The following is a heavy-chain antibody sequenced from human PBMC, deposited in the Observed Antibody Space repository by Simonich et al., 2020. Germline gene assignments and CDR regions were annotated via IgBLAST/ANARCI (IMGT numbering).Heavy chain of an antibody. D-gene: IGHD2-2*01. CDR1: GYTFTSYD. J-gene: IGHJ5*02. CDR2: RNPNSRNT. V-gene: IGHV1-8*03. CDR3: ARARYCSSTSCYNWFDP. Sequence: QVQLVQSGAEVKKPGASVKVSCKASGYTFTSYDINWVRQATGQGWEGMGWRNPNSRNTGYAQKFQGRVTITRNTSISTAYMELSSLRSEDTAVYYCARARYCSSTSCYNWFDPWGQGTLVTVSS.